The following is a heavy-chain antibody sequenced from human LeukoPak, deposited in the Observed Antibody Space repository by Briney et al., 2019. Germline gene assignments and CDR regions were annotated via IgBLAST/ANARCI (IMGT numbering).Heavy chain of an antibody. CDR2: ISHSGST. V-gene: IGHV4-34*01. Sequence: SETLSLTCAVYGGSFSGYYWSWIRQPPGKGLEWIGEISHSGSTNYNPSLKSRVTISVDTSKNQFSLKLSSVTAADTAVYYCARGGTGYCSGGSCYYFQHWGQGTLVTVSS. D-gene: IGHD2-15*01. J-gene: IGHJ1*01. CDR1: GGSFSGYY. CDR3: ARGGTGYCSGGSCYYFQH.